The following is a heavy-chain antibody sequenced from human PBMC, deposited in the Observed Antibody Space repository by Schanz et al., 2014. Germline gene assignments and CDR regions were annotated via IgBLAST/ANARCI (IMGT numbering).Heavy chain of an antibody. CDR2: ISYDGRNK. CDR1: GFTFRGHA. D-gene: IGHD3-22*01. Sequence: QVQLVESGGGVVQPGTSLRLSCAASGFTFRGHAMHWVRQAPGKGLEWVAVISYDGRNKYFADSVKGRFTISRDNSKNTLFLQVNSLRAEDTAVYYCAKDHFGHYDSSGCSDCYYYGMDVWGQGTTVTVSS. V-gene: IGHV3-30*04. CDR3: AKDHFGHYDSSGCSDCYYYGMDV. J-gene: IGHJ6*02.